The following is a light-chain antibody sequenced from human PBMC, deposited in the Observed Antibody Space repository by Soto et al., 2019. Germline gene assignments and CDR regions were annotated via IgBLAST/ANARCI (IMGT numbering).Light chain of an antibody. CDR3: SSYSSTSTLFV. CDR1: SSDVGNYDY. CDR2: EVS. Sequence: QSVLTQPASVSGSPGQSITISCTGTSSDVGNYDYVSWYQHQPGRPPKLMIYEVSHRPSGVSDRFSGSKSGNTASLTISGLQAADEAHYYCSSYSSTSTLFVFGTGTKVTVL. J-gene: IGLJ1*01. V-gene: IGLV2-14*01.